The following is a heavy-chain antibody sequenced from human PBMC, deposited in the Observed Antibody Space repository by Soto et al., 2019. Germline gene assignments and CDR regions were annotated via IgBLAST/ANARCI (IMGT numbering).Heavy chain of an antibody. J-gene: IGHJ6*02. CDR2: IIPIFGTA. CDR3: AKDYNYGEYYYGMDV. Sequence: SVKVSCKASGGTFSSYAISWVRQAPGQGLEWMGGIIPIFGTANYAQKFQGRVTITADESTSTAYMELSSLRSEDTAVYYCAKDYNYGEYYYGMDVWGQGTTVTVSS. CDR1: GGTFSSYA. V-gene: IGHV1-69*13. D-gene: IGHD1-1*01.